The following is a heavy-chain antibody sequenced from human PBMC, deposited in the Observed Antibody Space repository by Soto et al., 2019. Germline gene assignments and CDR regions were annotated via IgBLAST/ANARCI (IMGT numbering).Heavy chain of an antibody. D-gene: IGHD2-2*01. V-gene: IGHV1-69*13. CDR1: GGTFSSYA. J-gene: IGHJ5*02. Sequence: SVKVSCKASGGTFSSYAISWVRQAPGQGLEWMGGIIPIFGTANYAQKFQGRVTITADESTSTAYMELSSLRSEDTAVYYCAREIDCIRTSCRMANWFDPWGQGTLVTVS. CDR3: AREIDCIRTSCRMANWFDP. CDR2: IIPIFGTA.